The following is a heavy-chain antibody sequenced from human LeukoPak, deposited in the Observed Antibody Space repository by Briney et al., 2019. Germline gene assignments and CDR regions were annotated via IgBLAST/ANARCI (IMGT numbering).Heavy chain of an antibody. CDR2: IYYSGST. CDR1: GGSISSYY. CDR3: ARQIVVVPAALYWFDP. J-gene: IGHJ5*02. Sequence: SEILSLTCTVSGGSISSYYWNWIRQPPGKGLEWIGYIYYSGSTNYNPSLKSRVTISVDTSKNQFSLKLSSVTAADTAVYYCARQIVVVPAALYWFDPWGQGTLVTVSS. V-gene: IGHV4-59*08. D-gene: IGHD2-15*01.